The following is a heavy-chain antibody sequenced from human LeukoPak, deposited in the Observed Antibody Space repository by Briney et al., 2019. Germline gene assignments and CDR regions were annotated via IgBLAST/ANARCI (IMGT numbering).Heavy chain of an antibody. V-gene: IGHV1-3*01. CDR2: INAGNGNT. Sequence: ASVKVSCKASGYTFTSYAMHWVRQAPGQRLEWMGWINAGNGNTKYSQKSQGRVTSTRDTSASTAYMEPSSLRSEDTAVYYCAKDGELHDFWSVYYKKYYYYMDVWGKGTTVTVSS. J-gene: IGHJ6*03. CDR3: AKDGELHDFWSVYYKKYYYYMDV. D-gene: IGHD3-3*01. CDR1: GYTFTSYA.